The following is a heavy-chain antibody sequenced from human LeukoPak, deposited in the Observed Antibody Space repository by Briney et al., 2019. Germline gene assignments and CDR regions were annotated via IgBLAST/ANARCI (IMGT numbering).Heavy chain of an antibody. J-gene: IGHJ4*02. Sequence: PSETLSLTCTVSGGSISSYYWSWIRQPPGEGLEWIGYIYYSGSTNYNPSLKSRVTIPVDTSKNQFSLKLSSVTAADTAVYCGAIPNTNDWPFDYWGQGTLVTVSS. V-gene: IGHV4-59*08. CDR1: GGSISSYY. D-gene: IGHD1-1*01. CDR2: IYYSGST. CDR3: AIPNTNDWPFDY.